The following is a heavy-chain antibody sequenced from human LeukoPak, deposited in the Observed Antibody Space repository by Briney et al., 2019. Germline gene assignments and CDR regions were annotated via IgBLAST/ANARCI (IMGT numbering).Heavy chain of an antibody. Sequence: ASVKVSCKASGYTFTSYGISWVRQAPGQGLEWKGWISAYNGNTDYAQKLQGRVTMTTDTSTSTAYMELRSLRSDDTAVYYCARATYDTPPQDYWGQGTLVTVSS. D-gene: IGHD3-9*01. V-gene: IGHV1-18*01. J-gene: IGHJ4*02. CDR2: ISAYNGNT. CDR3: ARATYDTPPQDY. CDR1: GYTFTSYG.